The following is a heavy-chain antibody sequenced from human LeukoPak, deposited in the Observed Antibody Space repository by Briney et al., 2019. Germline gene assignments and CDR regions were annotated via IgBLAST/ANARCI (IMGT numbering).Heavy chain of an antibody. CDR3: ARSTYFTSPFDD. Sequence: PSETLSLTCTVSGGSISSSSYYWGWIRQPPGKGLEWIGSIYESGSTYYNPSLKSRVTISVDTSKNQFSLKLNSVTAADTAVYYCARSTYFTSPFDDWGQGTQVTVSS. V-gene: IGHV4-39*01. CDR2: IYESGST. CDR1: GGSISSSSYY. J-gene: IGHJ4*02. D-gene: IGHD2-2*01.